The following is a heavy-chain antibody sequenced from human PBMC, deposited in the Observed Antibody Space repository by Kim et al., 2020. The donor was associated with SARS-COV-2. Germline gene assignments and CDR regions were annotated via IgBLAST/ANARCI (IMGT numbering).Heavy chain of an antibody. V-gene: IGHV4-59*01. D-gene: IGHD2-2*01. CDR3: VRSEGRASLRQFDY. J-gene: IGHJ4*02. CDR1: GDSISYYY. CDR2: IYYGGTT. Sequence: SETLSLTCTVSGDSISYYYCSWIRQFPGKGLEWIGYIYYGGTTDYNPSLKSRVTISVDTSKNEFSLELTSVTAADTAIYYCVRSEGRASLRQFDYWGRGVLVTVSS.